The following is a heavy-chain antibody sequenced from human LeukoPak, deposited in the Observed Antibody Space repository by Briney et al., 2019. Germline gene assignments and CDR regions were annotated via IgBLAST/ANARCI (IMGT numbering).Heavy chain of an antibody. D-gene: IGHD4-17*01. Sequence: SETLSLTSNVSGGSISSSSYCWGWIRQPPGKGLEWIGNIYSSGSTYYNPSLKSRVTISVEMSKNHFSLKLNSVTAADTAVYYCARSNYGDYKIFDYWGQGTLVTVSS. CDR3: ARSNYGDYKIFDY. J-gene: IGHJ4*02. CDR2: IYSSGST. CDR1: GGSISSSSYC. V-gene: IGHV4-39*07.